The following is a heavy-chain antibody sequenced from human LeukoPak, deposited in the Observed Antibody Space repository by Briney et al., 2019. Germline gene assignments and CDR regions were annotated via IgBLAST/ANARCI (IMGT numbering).Heavy chain of an antibody. V-gene: IGHV4-59*01. CDR1: GGSISSYY. J-gene: IGHJ4*02. D-gene: IGHD3-22*01. Sequence: PSETLSLTCTVSGGSISSYYRSWIRQPPGKGLEWIGYIYYSGSTNYNPSLKSRVTISVDTSKNQFSLKLSSVTAANTAVYYCAGSYYDEVDYWGQGTLVTVSS. CDR3: AGSYYDEVDY. CDR2: IYYSGST.